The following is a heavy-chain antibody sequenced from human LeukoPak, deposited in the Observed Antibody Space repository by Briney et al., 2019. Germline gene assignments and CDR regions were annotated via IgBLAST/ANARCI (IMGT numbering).Heavy chain of an antibody. CDR3: AKRVGYSYGRDDY. Sequence: GGSLRLTCAASGFTFSSYAMSWVRQAPGKGLEWVSAISGSGGSTYYADSVKGRFTISRDNSKNTLYLQMNSLRAEDTAVYYCAKRVGYSYGRDDYWGQGTLVTVSS. V-gene: IGHV3-23*01. D-gene: IGHD5-18*01. CDR2: ISGSGGST. J-gene: IGHJ4*02. CDR1: GFTFSSYA.